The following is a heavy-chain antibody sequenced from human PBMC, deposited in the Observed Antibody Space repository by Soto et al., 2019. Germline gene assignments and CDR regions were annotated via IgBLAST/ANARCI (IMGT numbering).Heavy chain of an antibody. J-gene: IGHJ4*02. CDR1: GFNVNSDY. D-gene: IGHD2-21*02. CDR2: IYSGETT. Sequence: EVQLVESGGGLIHPGGSLRLSCAASGFNVNSDYMNWVRQTPGKGLEWVASIYSGETTYYADSVRDRFTISSDKSKNTLYFQLSSLRIEDTAVYYCTRDGRGLGRLSLFEYWGQGVLVTVSS. V-gene: IGHV3-53*01. CDR3: TRDGRGLGRLSLFEY.